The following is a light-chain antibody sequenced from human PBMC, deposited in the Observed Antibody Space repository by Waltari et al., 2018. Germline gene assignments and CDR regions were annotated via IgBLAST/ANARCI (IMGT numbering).Light chain of an antibody. J-gene: IGKJ4*01. CDR3: QQRFNWPPLT. Sequence: EIVLTQSPDILSLSPGETATLSCRASQSVSNYLAWYQQKLGPAPRLLIYDASTRAPGIQARLSGSGSGTDFTLTISGLEPEDFAVYFCQQRFNWPPLTFGGGTKVEIK. CDR2: DAS. CDR1: QSVSNY. V-gene: IGKV3-11*01.